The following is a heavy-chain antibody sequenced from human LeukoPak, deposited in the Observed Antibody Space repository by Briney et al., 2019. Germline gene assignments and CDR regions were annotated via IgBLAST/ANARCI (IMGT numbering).Heavy chain of an antibody. CDR1: GFTFSSYE. J-gene: IGHJ4*02. V-gene: IGHV3-48*03. CDR3: AVTVTTFLHFDY. CDR2: ISSSGSTI. Sequence: GGSLRLSCAASGFTFSSYEMNWVRQAPGKGLEWVSYISSSGSTIYYADSVKGRFTISRDNAKNSLYLQMNSLRAEDTAVHYCAVTVTTFLHFDYWGQGTLVTVSS. D-gene: IGHD4-17*01.